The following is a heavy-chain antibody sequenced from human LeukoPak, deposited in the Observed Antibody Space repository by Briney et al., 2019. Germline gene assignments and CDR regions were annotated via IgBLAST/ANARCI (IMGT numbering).Heavy chain of an antibody. CDR2: ISGSGST. Sequence: SQTLSLTCTVSGDSFSGGEYSWSWIRQPPGKGLEWIGDISGSGSTSYNPSLESRVSISSDTSKTHFSLSLTSVTAADTAVYYCARGVSNHRLSLNNLQWLDPWGQGTLVTVSS. V-gene: IGHV4-30-4*01. CDR3: ARGVSNHRLSLNNLQWLDP. D-gene: IGHD1/OR15-1a*01. J-gene: IGHJ5*02. CDR1: GDSFSGGEYS.